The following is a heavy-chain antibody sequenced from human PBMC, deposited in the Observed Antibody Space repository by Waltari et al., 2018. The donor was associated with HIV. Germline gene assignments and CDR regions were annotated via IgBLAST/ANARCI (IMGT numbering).Heavy chain of an antibody. Sequence: QVQLQQWGAGLLKPSETLSLTCAVYGGSFSAYRWIWIRQPPGKGLEWIGEINHSGSTNYNPSLKSRVTMSLDTSKNQFALKLSSVTAADTAVYYCARRRMESYGMDVWGQGTTVTVSS. CDR1: GGSFSAYR. CDR2: INHSGST. V-gene: IGHV4-34*01. D-gene: IGHD1-1*01. CDR3: ARRRMESYGMDV. J-gene: IGHJ6*02.